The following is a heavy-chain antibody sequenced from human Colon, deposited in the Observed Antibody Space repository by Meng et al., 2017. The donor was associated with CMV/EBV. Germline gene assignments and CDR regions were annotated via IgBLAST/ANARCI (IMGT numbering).Heavy chain of an antibody. CDR2: MSSSGSSI. V-gene: IGHV3-11*01. Sequence: AYGFIFSDYHMSWIRQAPGKGLEWLCYMSSSGSSIFYTDSVKGRFTISRDNAKKSLYLQMNNLRADDTAVYYCAREFYYGSGSYPTDWGQGTLVTVSS. CDR3: AREFYYGSGSYPTD. D-gene: IGHD3-10*01. CDR1: GFIFSDYH. J-gene: IGHJ4*02.